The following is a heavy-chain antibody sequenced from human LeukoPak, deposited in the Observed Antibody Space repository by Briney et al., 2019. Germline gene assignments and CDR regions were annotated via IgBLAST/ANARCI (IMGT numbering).Heavy chain of an antibody. J-gene: IGHJ4*02. CDR1: GFTFSSYA. Sequence: GGSLRLSCAASGFTFSSYAMSWVRQTPGKGLEWVSAISGSGGSTYYADSVKGRFTISKDNSKNTLYLQMNSLRAEDTAVYYCAKADYGDYEGICFDYWGQGTLVTVSS. CDR3: AKADYGDYEGICFDY. V-gene: IGHV3-23*01. D-gene: IGHD4-17*01. CDR2: ISGSGGST.